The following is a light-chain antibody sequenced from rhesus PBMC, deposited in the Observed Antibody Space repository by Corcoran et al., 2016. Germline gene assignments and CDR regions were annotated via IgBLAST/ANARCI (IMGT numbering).Light chain of an antibody. J-gene: IGKJ4*01. CDR3: LQRSNWLT. Sequence: QVILTQSPATLSLSPGERATLSCRASQSVGSSLAWYQQKPGQPPRLLIYGASTRATGIPDRFSGSGSGTDFTLTISSLEPEDVAVYYCLQRSNWLTFGGGTKVEIK. CDR2: GAS. V-gene: IGKV3S11*01. CDR1: QSVGSS.